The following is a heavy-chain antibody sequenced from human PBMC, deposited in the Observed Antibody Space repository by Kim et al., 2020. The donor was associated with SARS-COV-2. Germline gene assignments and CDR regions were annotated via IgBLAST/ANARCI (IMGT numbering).Heavy chain of an antibody. D-gene: IGHD5-18*01. CDR2: IIPIFGTA. CDR3: ARPREAPDTAMVLDYYYGMDV. CDR1: GGTFSSYA. Sequence: SVKVSCKASGGTFSSYAISWVRQAPGQGLEWMGGIIPIFGTANYAQKFQGRVTITADESTSTAYMELSSLRSEDTAVYYCARPREAPDTAMVLDYYYGMDVWGQGTTVTVSS. V-gene: IGHV1-69*13. J-gene: IGHJ6*02.